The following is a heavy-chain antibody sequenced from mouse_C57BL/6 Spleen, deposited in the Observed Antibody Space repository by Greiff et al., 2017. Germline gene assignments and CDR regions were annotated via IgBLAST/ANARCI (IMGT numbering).Heavy chain of an antibody. J-gene: IGHJ3*01. CDR2: IDPSDSET. V-gene: IGHV1-52*01. CDR3: ARPYYYGSGFAY. Sequence: VQLQQPGAELVRPGSSVKLSCKASGYTFTSYWMHWVKQRPIQGLEWIGNIDPSDSETHYNQKFKDKATLTVDKSSSTAYMQLSSLTSEDSAVYYGARPYYYGSGFAYWGQGTLVTVSA. CDR1: GYTFTSYW. D-gene: IGHD1-1*01.